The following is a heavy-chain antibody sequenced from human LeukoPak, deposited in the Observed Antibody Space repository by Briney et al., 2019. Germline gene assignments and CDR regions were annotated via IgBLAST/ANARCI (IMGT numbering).Heavy chain of an antibody. V-gene: IGHV3-48*04. CDR3: AKGGYYDLDAFDI. Sequence: TGGSLRLSCAASGFTFSSYSMNWVRQAPGKGLEWISYVTSSSSTIYYADSVKGRFTTSRDNAKNSLYLQMNSLRAEDTALYYCAKGGYYDLDAFDIWGQGTMVTVSS. J-gene: IGHJ3*02. CDR2: VTSSSSTI. CDR1: GFTFSSYS. D-gene: IGHD1-26*01.